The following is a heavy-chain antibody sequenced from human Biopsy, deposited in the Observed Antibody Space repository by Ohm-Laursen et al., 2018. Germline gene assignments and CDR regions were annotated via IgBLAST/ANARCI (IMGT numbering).Heavy chain of an antibody. V-gene: IGHV4-61*01. Sequence: TLSLTCTVSGDSLTSGPENWSWIRQSPGQGLKYIGFIYSGGNTNYNPSLKNRVTMSVDTSKNQFYLKLYSVTAADTAVYYCARGRRTSGWPYFDNWGQGALVIVSP. CDR3: ARGRRTSGWPYFDN. D-gene: IGHD6-19*01. J-gene: IGHJ4*02. CDR1: GDSLTSGPEN. CDR2: IYSGGNT.